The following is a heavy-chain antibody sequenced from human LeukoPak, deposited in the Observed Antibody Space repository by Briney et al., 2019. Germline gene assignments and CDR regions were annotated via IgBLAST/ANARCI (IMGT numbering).Heavy chain of an antibody. CDR2: ITSSSSYI. J-gene: IGHJ6*03. D-gene: IGHD3-16*02. V-gene: IGHV3-21*01. Sequence: GGSLRLSCAASGFTFSSYSMNWVRQAPGKGLEWVSSITSSSSYIYYADSVKGRFTISRDNAKNSLYLQMNSLRAEDTAVYYCARAGAMITFGGVIVNAFDYYMDVWGKGTTVTVSS. CDR1: GFTFSSYS. CDR3: ARAGAMITFGGVIVNAFDYYMDV.